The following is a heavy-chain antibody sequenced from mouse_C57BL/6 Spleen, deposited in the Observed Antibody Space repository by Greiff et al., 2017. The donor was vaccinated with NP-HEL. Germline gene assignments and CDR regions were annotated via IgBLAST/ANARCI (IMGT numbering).Heavy chain of an antibody. V-gene: IGHV5-9*01. CDR2: ISGGGGNT. J-gene: IGHJ4*01. Sequence: DVMLVESGGGLVKPGGSLKLSCAASGFTFSSYTMSWVRQTPEKRLEWVATISGGGGNTYYPDSVKGRFTISRDNAKNTLYLQMSSLRSEDTALYYCARQLLYYYAMDYWGQGTSVTVSS. CDR3: ARQLLYYYAMDY. CDR1: GFTFSSYT.